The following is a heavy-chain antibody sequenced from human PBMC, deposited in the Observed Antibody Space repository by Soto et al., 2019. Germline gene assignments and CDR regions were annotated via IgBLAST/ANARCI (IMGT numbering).Heavy chain of an antibody. CDR2: INPHSGGT. CDR1: GYTFTGYY. V-gene: IGHV1-2*02. Sequence: ASVKNSCKASGYTFTGYYMHWVRQAPGQGLEWMGWINPHSGGTNYAQKFQGRVTMTRDTSISTAYMELSRMRSDDTAVYYCASDSTGYRGRYYGMDVWGQGTMVTVSS. J-gene: IGHJ6*02. D-gene: IGHD3-9*01. CDR3: ASDSTGYRGRYYGMDV.